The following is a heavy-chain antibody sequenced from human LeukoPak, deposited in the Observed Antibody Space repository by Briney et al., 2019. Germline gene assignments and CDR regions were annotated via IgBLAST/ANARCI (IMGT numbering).Heavy chain of an antibody. V-gene: IGHV4-4*07. J-gene: IGHJ4*02. CDR2: IYSSGGT. CDR3: ARKDGDY. Sequence: SETLSLTCTVSGASISAFHWTWFRQPAGKGLEWIGLIYSSGGTLFNPSLKSRVAMSVDLTKNQLSLKLTSVTAADTAMYYCARKDGDYWGRGTLVTVSS. CDR1: GASISAFH.